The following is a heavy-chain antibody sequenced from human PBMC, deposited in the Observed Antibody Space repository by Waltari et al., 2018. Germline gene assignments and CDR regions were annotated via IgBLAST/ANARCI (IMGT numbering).Heavy chain of an antibody. Sequence: LQLQEAGPGLVKPSQTMSITCTVSGGSLSSGGDSWSSPRQHPGKGLVWIGYFYYSGSTYYNPSLKSRVTISVDTSKNQFSLKLSSVPAADTAVYYCARDRWAAAGFDYWGQGTLVTVSS. CDR1: GGSLSSGGDS. CDR3: ARDRWAAAGFDY. D-gene: IGHD6-13*01. J-gene: IGHJ4*02. V-gene: IGHV4-31*03. CDR2: FYYSGST.